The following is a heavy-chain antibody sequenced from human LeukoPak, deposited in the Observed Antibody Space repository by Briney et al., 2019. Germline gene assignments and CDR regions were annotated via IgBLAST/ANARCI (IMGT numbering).Heavy chain of an antibody. J-gene: IGHJ5*02. CDR2: IDPSDSYT. D-gene: IGHD2/OR15-2a*01. Sequence: GESLKISCKGSGYSFTSYWISWVRQMPGKGLEWMERIDPSDSYTNYSPSFQGHVTISADKSISTAYLQWSSLKASDTAMYYCARHRRVLTEWFDPWGQGTLVTVSS. CDR3: ARHRRVLTEWFDP. V-gene: IGHV5-10-1*01. CDR1: GYSFTSYW.